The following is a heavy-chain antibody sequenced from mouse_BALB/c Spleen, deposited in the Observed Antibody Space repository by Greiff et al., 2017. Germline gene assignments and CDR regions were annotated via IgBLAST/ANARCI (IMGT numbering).Heavy chain of an antibody. J-gene: IGHJ4*01. Sequence: QVQLKESGAELARPGASVKMSCKASGYTFTSYTMHWVKQRPGQGLEWIGYINPSSGYTNYNQKFKDKATLTADKSSSTAYMQLSSLTSEDSAVYYCARSGYYGSSYHYYAMDYWGQGTSVTVSS. D-gene: IGHD1-1*01. CDR3: ARSGYYGSSYHYYAMDY. CDR2: INPSSGYT. CDR1: GYTFTSYT. V-gene: IGHV1-4*01.